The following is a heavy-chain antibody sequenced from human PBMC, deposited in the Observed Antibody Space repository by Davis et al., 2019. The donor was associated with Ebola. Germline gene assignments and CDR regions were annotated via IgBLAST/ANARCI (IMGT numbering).Heavy chain of an antibody. V-gene: IGHV4-59*01. D-gene: IGHD2-21*02. Sequence: SETLSLTCTVSGASISRTTNYYWGWIRQPPGKGLEWIAYIYYSGSTHYNPSLKSRATISVDTSRNQFSLRLSSVTAADTAVYYCAVYTVVVTDIRAEYFQHWGQGTLATVSS. CDR2: IYYSGST. J-gene: IGHJ1*01. CDR1: GASISRTTNYY. CDR3: AVYTVVVTDIRAEYFQH.